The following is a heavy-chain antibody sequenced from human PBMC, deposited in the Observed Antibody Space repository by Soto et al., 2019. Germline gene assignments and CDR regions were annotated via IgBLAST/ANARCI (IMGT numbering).Heavy chain of an antibody. Sequence: SETLSLTCAVYGGSFSGYYWSWIRQPPGKGLEWIGEINHSGSTNYNPSLKSRVTISVDTSKNQFSLKLSSVTAADTAVYYCARGFFSFGSGYYGSGSYNWFDPWGQGTLVTVS. CDR3: ARGFFSFGSGYYGSGSYNWFDP. CDR1: GGSFSGYY. D-gene: IGHD3-10*01. CDR2: INHSGST. J-gene: IGHJ5*02. V-gene: IGHV4-34*01.